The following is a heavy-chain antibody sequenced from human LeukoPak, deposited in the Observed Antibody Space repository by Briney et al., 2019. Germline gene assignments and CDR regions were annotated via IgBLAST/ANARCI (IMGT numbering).Heavy chain of an antibody. CDR3: ARALFDY. Sequence: GGSLRLSCAASGFTFSSYGMHWVRQAPGKGLEWVAVIWYDGSNKYYADSVKGRFTISRDNAKNSLYLQMNSLRAEDTAVYYCARALFDYWGQGTLVTVSS. CDR2: IWYDGSNK. CDR1: GFTFSSYG. V-gene: IGHV3-33*01. J-gene: IGHJ4*02.